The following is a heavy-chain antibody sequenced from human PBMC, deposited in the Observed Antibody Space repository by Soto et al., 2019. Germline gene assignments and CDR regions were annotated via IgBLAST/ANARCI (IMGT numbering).Heavy chain of an antibody. CDR3: ARGGIAARIFDY. CDR1: GGSFSGYY. D-gene: IGHD6-6*01. CDR2: INHSGST. Sequence: QVHLQQWGARLLKPSETLSLTCAVYGGSFSGYYWSWIRQPPGKGLEWIGEINHSGSTTYNPSLKSRVTISIDTSKSHFSPNLSSVTAADTAVYYCARGGIAARIFDYWGQGTLVTVSS. J-gene: IGHJ4*01. V-gene: IGHV4-34*01.